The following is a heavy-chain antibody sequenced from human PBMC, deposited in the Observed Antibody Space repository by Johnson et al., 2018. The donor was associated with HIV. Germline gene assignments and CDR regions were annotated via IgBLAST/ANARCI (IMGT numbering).Heavy chain of an antibody. CDR3: ARSSTWQLVPGFDL. CDR2: IDTEGSGT. D-gene: IGHD6-13*01. CDR1: GFTFSTYW. J-gene: IGHJ3*01. V-gene: IGHV3-74*02. Sequence: VQLVESGGGLVKPGGSLRLSCAASGFTFSTYWMHWVRRVPGKGLVWVSRIDTEGSGTHYAESVKGRFTISRDNPNNTLFLQMNRLTSEDTAVYYCARSSTWQLVPGFDLWGRGTMLTVSS.